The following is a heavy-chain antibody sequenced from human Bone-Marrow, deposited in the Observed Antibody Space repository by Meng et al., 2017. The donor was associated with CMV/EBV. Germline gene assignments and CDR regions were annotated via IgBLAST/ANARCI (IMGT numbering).Heavy chain of an antibody. CDR2: INPNSGGT. J-gene: IGHJ4*02. CDR3: ARSKPYDSSGSLGY. V-gene: IGHV1-2*02. D-gene: IGHD3-22*01. CDR1: GYTFTSYG. Sequence: ASVKVSCKASGYTFTSYGISWVRQAPGQGLEWMGWINPNSGGTNYAQKFQGRVTMTRDTSTSTVYMELSSLRSEDTAVYYCARSKPYDSSGSLGYWGQGTLVTVSS.